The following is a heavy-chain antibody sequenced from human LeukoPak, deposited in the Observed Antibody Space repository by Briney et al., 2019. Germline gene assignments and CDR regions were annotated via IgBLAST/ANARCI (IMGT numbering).Heavy chain of an antibody. CDR1: GFTFSSYE. J-gene: IGHJ4*02. CDR3: ARELNSFESSGYGLAY. CDR2: ISNIGNHV. D-gene: IGHD3-22*01. Sequence: GGSLRLSCAASGFTFSSYEMNWVRQTPGKGLEWVSSISNIGNHVYYADSVKGRFTITRDNAKKSLYLQMNSLRPEDTAVYYCARELNSFESSGYGLAYWGQGTLVTVSS. V-gene: IGHV3-48*03.